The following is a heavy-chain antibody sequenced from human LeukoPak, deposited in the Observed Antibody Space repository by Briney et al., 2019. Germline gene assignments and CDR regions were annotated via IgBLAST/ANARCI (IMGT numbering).Heavy chain of an antibody. CDR1: GGSISSYY. CDR3: ARGMEDYVWGRYYYYRDV. Sequence: PSETLSLTCTVSGGSISSYYWSWIRQPAGKGLEWIGRIYTSGSTNYNPSLKSRVTMSVDTSKNQFSLKLSSVTAADTAVYYCARGMEDYVWGRYYYYRDVWGKGTTVTISS. V-gene: IGHV4-4*07. D-gene: IGHD3-16*01. CDR2: IYTSGST. J-gene: IGHJ6*03.